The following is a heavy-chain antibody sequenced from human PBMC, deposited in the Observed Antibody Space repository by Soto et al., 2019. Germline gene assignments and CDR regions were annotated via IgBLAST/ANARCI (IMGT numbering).Heavy chain of an antibody. D-gene: IGHD3-3*01. CDR2: ISSSSSTI. J-gene: IGHJ6*03. CDR1: GFTFSSYS. CDR3: ARDLECLPKAPYYSYSMEV. V-gene: IGHV3-48*01. Sequence: GGSLRLSCAASGFTFSSYSMNWVRQAPGKGLEWVSYISSSSSTIYYADSVKGRFTISRDNAKNSLYLQMNSLRAEDTAVYYCARDLECLPKAPYYSYSMEVWGKGITVTVSS.